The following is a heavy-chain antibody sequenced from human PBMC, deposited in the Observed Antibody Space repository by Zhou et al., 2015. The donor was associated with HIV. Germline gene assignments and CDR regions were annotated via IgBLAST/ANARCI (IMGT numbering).Heavy chain of an antibody. Sequence: QVQLVQSGAEVKKPGFSVKVSCKASGGTFSSYAISWVRQAPGQGLEWMGGIIPIFGTANYAQKFQGRVTITADESTSTAYMELSSLRSEDTAVYYCARGMITFGGVIVYYFDYWGQGTLVTVSS. D-gene: IGHD3-16*02. CDR3: ARGMITFGGVIVYYFDY. V-gene: IGHV1-69*01. CDR1: GGTFSSYA. CDR2: IIPIFGTA. J-gene: IGHJ4*02.